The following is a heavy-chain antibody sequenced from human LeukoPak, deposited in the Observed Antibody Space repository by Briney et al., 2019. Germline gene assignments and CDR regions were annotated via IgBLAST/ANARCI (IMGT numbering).Heavy chain of an antibody. CDR2: LYRGDRT. Sequence: GGSLRLSCAASGFNVSSNYMTWVRQAPGKGLGGVCFLYRGDRTYYADSVEGKFTMSRDDMKRTVYLQMDSLRAGARAVYYCARSECTAGSCNWFDPWGQGTPVTVSP. V-gene: IGHV3-66*01. D-gene: IGHD2-8*02. CDR1: GFNVSSNY. CDR3: ARSECTAGSCNWFDP. J-gene: IGHJ5*02.